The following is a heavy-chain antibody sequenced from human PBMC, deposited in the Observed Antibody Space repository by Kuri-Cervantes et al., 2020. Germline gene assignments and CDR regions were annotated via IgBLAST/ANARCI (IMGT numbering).Heavy chain of an antibody. CDR2: FNPNSGGT. CDR1: GYTFTGYY. J-gene: IGHJ5*02. V-gene: IGHV1-2*02. Sequence: ASVKVSCKASGYTFTGYYMHWVRQAPGQGLEWMGWFNPNSGGTNYAQKFQGRVPMTRDTSISTAYMELSRLRSDDTAVYYCARAGRCSGGSCYYNWFDPWGQGTLVTVSS. D-gene: IGHD2-15*01. CDR3: ARAGRCSGGSCYYNWFDP.